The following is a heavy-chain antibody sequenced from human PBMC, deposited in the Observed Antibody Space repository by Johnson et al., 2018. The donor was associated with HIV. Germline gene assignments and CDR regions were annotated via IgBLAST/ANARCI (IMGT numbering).Heavy chain of an antibody. D-gene: IGHD3-3*01. CDR1: GFTFSSYD. CDR2: VGTAGDT. Sequence: VQLVESGGGLVQPGGSLRLSCAASGFTFSSYDMHWVRQATGKGMEWVAAVGTAGDTFYPGSVKGRFTISREDAKNSLYLQMNSLSAGDTAVDYCARGMYYNFWSGYGIRWDAFDIWGQGTMVTVSS. J-gene: IGHJ3*02. V-gene: IGHV3-13*01. CDR3: ARGMYYNFWSGYGIRWDAFDI.